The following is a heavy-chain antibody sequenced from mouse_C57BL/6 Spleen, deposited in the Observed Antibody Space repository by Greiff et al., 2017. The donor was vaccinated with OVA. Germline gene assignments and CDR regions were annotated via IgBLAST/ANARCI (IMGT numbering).Heavy chain of an antibody. CDR1: GYTFTSYW. J-gene: IGHJ3*01. CDR3: AREDYGSSFAY. V-gene: IGHV1-61*01. Sequence: VQLQQPGAELVRPGSSVKLSCKASGYTFTSYWMDWVKQRPGQGLEWIGNIYPSDSETHYNQKFKDKATLTVDKSSSTAYMQLSSLTSEDSAVYYCAREDYGSSFAYWGQGTLVTVSA. CDR2: IYPSDSET. D-gene: IGHD1-1*01.